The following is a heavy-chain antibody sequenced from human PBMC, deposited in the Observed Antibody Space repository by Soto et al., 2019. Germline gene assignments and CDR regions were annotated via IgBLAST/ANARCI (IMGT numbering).Heavy chain of an antibody. CDR3: ARDSFIYGMDV. Sequence: SVKVSCKASGGSYSSYIVSWVRQAPGQGLEWMGRIIPVLGEKYYAQKFQGRVTMTTDTSTSTAYMELRSLRSDDTAVYYCARDSFIYGMDVWGQGTTVTVSS. J-gene: IGHJ6*02. CDR2: IIPVLGEK. D-gene: IGHD3-10*01. V-gene: IGHV1-69*08. CDR1: GGSYSSYI.